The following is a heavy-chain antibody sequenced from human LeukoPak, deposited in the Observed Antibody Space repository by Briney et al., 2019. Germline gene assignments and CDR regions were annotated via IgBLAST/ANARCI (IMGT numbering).Heavy chain of an antibody. V-gene: IGHV4-34*01. D-gene: IGHD6-19*01. CDR2: INHSGST. CDR1: GGSFSGYY. CDR3: ARDRGYSSGWYPGY. J-gene: IGHJ4*02. Sequence: SETLSLTCAVYGGSFSGYYWSWIRQPPGKGLEWSGEINHSGSTNYNPSLKSRVTISVDTSKNQFSLKLSSVTAADTAVYYCARDRGYSSGWYPGYWGQGTLVTVSS.